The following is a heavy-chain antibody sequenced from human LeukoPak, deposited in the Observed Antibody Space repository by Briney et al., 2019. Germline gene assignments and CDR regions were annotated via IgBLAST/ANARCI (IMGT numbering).Heavy chain of an antibody. Sequence: ASVKVSCKASGGTFSSYAISWVRQAPGQGLEWMGRIIPILGIANYAQKFQGRVTITADKSTSTAYMELSSLRSEDTAVYYCARGSDILTGYPNPPGWYGMDVWGQGTTVTVSS. CDR2: IIPILGIA. CDR1: GGTFSSYA. D-gene: IGHD3-9*01. V-gene: IGHV1-69*04. CDR3: ARGSDILTGYPNPPGWYGMDV. J-gene: IGHJ6*02.